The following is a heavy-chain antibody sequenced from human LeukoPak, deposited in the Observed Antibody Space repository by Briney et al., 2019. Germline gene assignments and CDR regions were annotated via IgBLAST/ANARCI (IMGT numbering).Heavy chain of an antibody. Sequence: GGSLRLSCAASGFTFSSYGMHWVRQAPGKGLEWVAFIRYDGSNKYYADSVKGRFTISRDNSKTTLYLQMNSLRAEATAVYYCAKTDSFGVSYYYMDVWGKGTTVTVSS. CDR1: GFTFSSYG. J-gene: IGHJ6*03. D-gene: IGHD3-3*01. CDR3: AKTDSFGVSYYYMDV. CDR2: IRYDGSNK. V-gene: IGHV3-30*02.